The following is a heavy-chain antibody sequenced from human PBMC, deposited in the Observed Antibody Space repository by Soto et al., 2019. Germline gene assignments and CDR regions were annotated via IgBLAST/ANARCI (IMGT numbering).Heavy chain of an antibody. CDR3: CTDYCGGGTCHLNN. Sequence: GGSLRLSCAASGFSFSSAWMHWVRQAPGKGLEWVGRIKTENDGETIDYAAPVQDRFTISRDDSKNTVYLHMNTLKTEDTAVYYCCTDYCGGGTCHLNNWGQGALVTVS. CDR1: GFSFSSAW. CDR2: IKTENDGETI. D-gene: IGHD2-15*01. J-gene: IGHJ4*02. V-gene: IGHV3-15*01.